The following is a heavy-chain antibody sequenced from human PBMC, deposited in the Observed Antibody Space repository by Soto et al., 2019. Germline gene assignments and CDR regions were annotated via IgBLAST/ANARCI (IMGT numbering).Heavy chain of an antibody. CDR1: GFTFSSYS. V-gene: IGHV3-21*01. D-gene: IGHD4-17*01. CDR2: ISSSSSYI. Sequence: EVQLVASGGGPVKPGGSLRVSCAASGFTFSSYSMNWVRQAPGKGLEWVSSISSSSSYIYYADSVKGRFTISRGNAKNSLYLQMNSLRAEDTAVYYCARDLTVATPSYYYYGMDVWGQGTTVTVSS. J-gene: IGHJ6*02. CDR3: ARDLTVATPSYYYYGMDV.